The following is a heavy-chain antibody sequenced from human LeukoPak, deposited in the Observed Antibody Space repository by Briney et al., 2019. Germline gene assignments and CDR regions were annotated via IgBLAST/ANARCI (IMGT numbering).Heavy chain of an antibody. CDR2: IYHNGNT. D-gene: IGHD2-2*01. V-gene: IGHV4-30-4*01. J-gene: IGHJ6*02. Sequence: PSQTLSLTCTVPGASPSSVDYYWAWIRQTPGEGLERIGFIYHNGNTQYNPYLKSAITISIDTSKNQFSLTLSSVTAADTAVYYCARVRLEKVRAYYGMDVWGQGTTVTVSS. CDR3: ARVRLEKVRAYYGMDV. CDR1: GASPSSVDYY.